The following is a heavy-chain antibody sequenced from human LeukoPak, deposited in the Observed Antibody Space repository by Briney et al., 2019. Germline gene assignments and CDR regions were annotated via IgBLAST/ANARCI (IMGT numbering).Heavy chain of an antibody. J-gene: IGHJ2*01. CDR2: ISSNGGST. V-gene: IGHV3-64D*09. Sequence: GGSLRLSCSASGFTFSTYAMHWVRQAPGKGLKDVSAISSNGGSTYYADSVKDRFTISRDNSKNTLYLQMSSLRTEDSAIYYCVKLAAPGAIWYFDLWGRGTLVTVSS. CDR3: VKLAAPGAIWYFDL. D-gene: IGHD3-10*01. CDR1: GFTFSTYA.